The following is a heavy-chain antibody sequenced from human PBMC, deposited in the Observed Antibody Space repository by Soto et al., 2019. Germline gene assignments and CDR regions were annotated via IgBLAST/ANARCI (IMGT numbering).Heavy chain of an antibody. CDR1: GFTFSSYR. V-gene: IGHV3-33*01. CDR3: ARDLITGTTFGFDY. D-gene: IGHD1-7*01. J-gene: IGHJ4*02. CDR2: IWYDGSNK. Sequence: LRLSCAASGFTFSSYRMHWVRQAPGKGLEWVAVIWYDGSNKYYADSVKGRFTISRDNSKNTLYLQMNSLRAEDTAVYYCARDLITGTTFGFDYWGQGTLVTVSS.